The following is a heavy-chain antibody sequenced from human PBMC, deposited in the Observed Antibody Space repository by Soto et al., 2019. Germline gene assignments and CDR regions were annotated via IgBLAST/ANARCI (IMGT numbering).Heavy chain of an antibody. V-gene: IGHV3-74*01. Sequence: HLGVSLSLSCSASGFPLSSYCMHWVRPTPGKGLVWVSRVNSDGSSTSYADSVKGRFTISRGNAKNTLYLQRNSLRAEDTAVYYCARGPPAAIGPDYWGQGTLVTVSS. CDR3: ARGPPAAIGPDY. D-gene: IGHD2-2*01. CDR2: VNSDGSST. CDR1: GFPLSSYC. J-gene: IGHJ4*02.